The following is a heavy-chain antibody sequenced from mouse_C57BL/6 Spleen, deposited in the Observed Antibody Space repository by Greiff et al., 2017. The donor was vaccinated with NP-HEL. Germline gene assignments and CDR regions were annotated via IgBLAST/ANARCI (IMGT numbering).Heavy chain of an antibody. Sequence: VQLQESGAELVKPGASVKISCKASGYAFSSYWMNWVKQRPGKGLEWIGQIYPGDGDTNYNGKFKGKATLTADKSSSTAYRQLSSLTSEDSAVYFCASTAQGGAKDYWGQGTSVTVSS. CDR1: GYAFSSYW. V-gene: IGHV1-80*01. D-gene: IGHD3-2*02. CDR3: ASTAQGGAKDY. J-gene: IGHJ4*01. CDR2: IYPGDGDT.